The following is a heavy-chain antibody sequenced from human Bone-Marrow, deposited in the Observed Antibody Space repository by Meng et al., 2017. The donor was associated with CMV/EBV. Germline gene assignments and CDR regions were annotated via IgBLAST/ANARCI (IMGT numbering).Heavy chain of an antibody. CDR2: IYHSGST. Sequence: SETLPLTCTVSGYSISSGYYWGWIRQPPGKGLEWIGSIYHSGSTYYNPSLKSRVIISADTSKNHFSLKLSSVTAADTAVYYCASGSTTVVTPQGYWGQGTLVTVSS. CDR3: ASGSTTVVTPQGY. D-gene: IGHD4-23*01. J-gene: IGHJ4*02. CDR1: GYSISSGYY. V-gene: IGHV4-38-2*02.